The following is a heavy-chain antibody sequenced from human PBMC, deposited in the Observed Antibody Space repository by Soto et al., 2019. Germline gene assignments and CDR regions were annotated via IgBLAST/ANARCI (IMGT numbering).Heavy chain of an antibody. J-gene: IGHJ4*02. Sequence: QVQLEQSGAEVKQPGSSVKVSCKTSGGTFSTYAINWVRQAPGHGLEWMGAIIPLFGTADYSQKFQGRVTITADDTTSTACMALSSLRSDDTAVYFCARPKGTYSSGYYDFDFWGQGTLVTVSS. CDR2: IIPLFGTA. CDR3: ARPKGTYSSGYYDFDF. V-gene: IGHV1-69*01. D-gene: IGHD6-19*01. CDR1: GGTFSTYA.